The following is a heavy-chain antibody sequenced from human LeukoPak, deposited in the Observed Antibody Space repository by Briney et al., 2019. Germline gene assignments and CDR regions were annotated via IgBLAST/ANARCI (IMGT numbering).Heavy chain of an antibody. V-gene: IGHV3-30*02. Sequence: GGSLRLSCTASGFTFTNYDISWIRQAPGKGLEWVAFIRYDGNDKYYADSVKGRFTISRDNSKNTLYLQMNSLKAEDTAVYYCAKDLTHKARADSSGSYYFDYWGQGTLVTVSS. CDR1: GFTFTNYD. D-gene: IGHD3-22*01. J-gene: IGHJ4*02. CDR2: IRYDGNDK. CDR3: AKDLTHKARADSSGSYYFDY.